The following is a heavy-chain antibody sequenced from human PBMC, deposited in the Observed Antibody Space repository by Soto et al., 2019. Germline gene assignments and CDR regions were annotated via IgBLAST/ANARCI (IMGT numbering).Heavy chain of an antibody. J-gene: IGHJ6*02. CDR2: INPNSGGT. Sequence: ASVKVSCKASGYTFTGYYMHWVRQAPGQGLEWMGWINPNSGGTNYAQKFQGWVTMTRDTSISTAYMELSRLRSDDTAVYYCARDKSRIAVARVYYYYGMDVWGQGTTVTVSS. CDR1: GYTFTGYY. V-gene: IGHV1-2*04. D-gene: IGHD6-19*01. CDR3: ARDKSRIAVARVYYYYGMDV.